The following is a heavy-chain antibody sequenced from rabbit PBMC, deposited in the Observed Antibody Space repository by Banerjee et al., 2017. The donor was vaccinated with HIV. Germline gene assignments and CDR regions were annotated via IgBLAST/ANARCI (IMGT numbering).Heavy chain of an antibody. Sequence: QEQLEESGGGLVKPEGSLTLTCTASGIDFSSYAMCWVRQVPERGLEWIACIDAGANDGTHYANWAKGRFTSSKTSSTTVTLQMTSLTAADTATYFCARDMGGDSIYYLSLWGQGTLVTVS. CDR3: ARDMGGDSIYYLSL. D-gene: IGHD8-1*01. CDR2: IDAGANDGT. V-gene: IGHV1S45*01. J-gene: IGHJ4*01. CDR1: GIDFSSYA.